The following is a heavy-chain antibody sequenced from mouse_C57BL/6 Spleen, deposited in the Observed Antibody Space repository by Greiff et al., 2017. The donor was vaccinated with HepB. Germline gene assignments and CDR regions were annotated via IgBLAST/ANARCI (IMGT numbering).Heavy chain of an antibody. D-gene: IGHD1-1*01. Sequence: QVQLKESGPGLVAPSQSLSITCTVSGFSLTSYAISWVRQPPGKGLEWLGVIWTGGGTKYNSALKSRLSISKDNSKSQVFLKMNSLQTDDTARYYCARNRNYGSSSAWFAYWGQGTLVTVSA. CDR3: ARNRNYGSSSAWFAY. V-gene: IGHV2-9-1*01. CDR1: GFSLTSYA. J-gene: IGHJ3*01. CDR2: IWTGGGT.